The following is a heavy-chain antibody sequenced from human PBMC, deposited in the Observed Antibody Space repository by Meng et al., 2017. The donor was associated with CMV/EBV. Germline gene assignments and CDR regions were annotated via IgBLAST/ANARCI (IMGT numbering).Heavy chain of an antibody. CDR1: GYTFTSYY. Sequence: ASVKVSCKASGYTFTSYYMHWVRQAPGQGLEWMGIINPSGGSTSYAQKFQGRVTMTRDTSTSTVYMELSSLRSEDTAVYYCARARKANTEGLYYYYGMDVWGQGTTVTVSS. D-gene: IGHD1/OR15-1a*01. J-gene: IGHJ6*02. CDR3: ARARKANTEGLYYYYGMDV. V-gene: IGHV1-46*01. CDR2: INPSGGST.